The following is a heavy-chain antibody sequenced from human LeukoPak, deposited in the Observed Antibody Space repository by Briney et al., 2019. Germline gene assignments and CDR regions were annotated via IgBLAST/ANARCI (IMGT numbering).Heavy chain of an antibody. CDR2: IYSDGTT. CDR3: AKEVGGRSQDY. J-gene: IGHJ4*02. CDR1: ALSVSGNC. V-gene: IGHV3-53*01. Sequence: PGGSLRLSCVASALSVSGNCMSWVRQAPGKGLEWVSVIYSDGTTYYPDSVKGRFTISRDNSKNTLFLQMNSLRAEDTAVYYCAKEVGGRSQDYWGQGTLVTVSS.